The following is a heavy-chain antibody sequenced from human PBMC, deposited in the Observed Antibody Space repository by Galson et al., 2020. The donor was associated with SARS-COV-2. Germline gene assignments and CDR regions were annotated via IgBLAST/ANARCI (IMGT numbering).Heavy chain of an antibody. CDR2: IYSGGST. J-gene: IGHJ5*02. V-gene: IGHV3-53*01. D-gene: IGHD1-26*01. Sequence: GGSLRLSCAASGFTVSSNYMSWVRQAPGKGLEWVSVIYSGGSTYYADSVKGRFTISRDNSKNTLYLQMNSLRAGDTAVYYCAREPLSGSYPPWGQGTLVTVSS. CDR1: GFTVSSNY. CDR3: AREPLSGSYPP.